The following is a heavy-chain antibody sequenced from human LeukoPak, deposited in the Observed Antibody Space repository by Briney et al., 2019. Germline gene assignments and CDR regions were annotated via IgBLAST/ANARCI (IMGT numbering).Heavy chain of an antibody. CDR2: ISSSSSYI. Sequence: GGSLRLSCAASGVTFSSYSMYWVRQAPGKGLGWVSSISSSSSYIYYADSVKGGFTISRDNAKNSLYLQMNSLRAEDTPAYYCARDASSGSYYPLYFDYWGQGTLVTVSS. D-gene: IGHD3-10*01. J-gene: IGHJ4*02. V-gene: IGHV3-21*01. CDR3: ARDASSGSYYPLYFDY. CDR1: GVTFSSYS.